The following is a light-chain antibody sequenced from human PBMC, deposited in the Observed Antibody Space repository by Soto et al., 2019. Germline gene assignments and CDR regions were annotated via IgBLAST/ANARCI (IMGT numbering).Light chain of an antibody. Sequence: DIQMTQSPSSLSASVGDRVTMTCRASQNIGNYLNWYRQKPGKAPKLLIYAASSLESGVPSRFSGSGSGTEFTLTISSLQPDDFATYYCHHYNTYSTFGQGTRLAIK. CDR3: HHYNTYST. CDR2: AAS. CDR1: QNIGNY. V-gene: IGKV1-5*03. J-gene: IGKJ5*01.